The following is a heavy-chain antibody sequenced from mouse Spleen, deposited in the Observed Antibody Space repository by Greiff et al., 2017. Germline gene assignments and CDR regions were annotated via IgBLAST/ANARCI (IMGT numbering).Heavy chain of an antibody. CDR3: ARHERYDGPWFAY. CDR2: ISSGGSYT. D-gene: IGHD2-14*01. V-gene: IGHV5-9-3*01. Sequence: EVQLVESGGGLVKPGGSLKLSCAASGFTFSSYAMSWVRQTPEKRLEWVATISSGGSYTYYPDSVKGRFTISRDNAKNTLYLQMSSLRSEDTAMYYCARHERYDGPWFAYWGRGTLVTVSA. CDR1: GFTFSSYA. J-gene: IGHJ3*01.